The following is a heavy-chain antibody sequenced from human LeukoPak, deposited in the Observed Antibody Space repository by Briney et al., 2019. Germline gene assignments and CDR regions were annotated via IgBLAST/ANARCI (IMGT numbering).Heavy chain of an antibody. Sequence: PGRSLRLSCAASGFTFSSYGMHWVRQAPGKGLEWVAVIWYDGSNKYYADSVKGRFTISGDNSKNTLYLQMNSLRAEDTAVYYCAKDRYMGGSAPDYWGQGTLVTVSS. D-gene: IGHD3-10*01. V-gene: IGHV3-33*06. CDR1: GFTFSSYG. CDR2: IWYDGSNK. J-gene: IGHJ4*02. CDR3: AKDRYMGGSAPDY.